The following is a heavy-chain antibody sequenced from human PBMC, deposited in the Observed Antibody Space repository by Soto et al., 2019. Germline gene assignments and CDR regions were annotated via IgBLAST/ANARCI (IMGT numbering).Heavy chain of an antibody. CDR3: ARHHGPTTSENWFDP. CDR2: ISTYSGDT. V-gene: IGHV1-18*01. CDR1: GYTFFTYD. D-gene: IGHD5-12*01. Sequence: ASVKVSCKASGYTFFTYDISWVRQAPGQGLEWMGWISTYSGDTKYAQKFQGRVTMTTDTSTTTAYLELRSLRSDDTAVYYCARHHGPTTSENWFDPWGQGTLVTVSP. J-gene: IGHJ5*02.